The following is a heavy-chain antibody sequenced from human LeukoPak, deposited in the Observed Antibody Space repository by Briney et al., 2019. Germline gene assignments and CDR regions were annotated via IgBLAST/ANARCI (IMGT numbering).Heavy chain of an antibody. J-gene: IGHJ4*02. CDR2: IIPIFGTA. V-gene: IGHV1-69*05. CDR1: GGTFSGYA. Sequence: SVKVSCKASGGTFSGYAISWVRQAPGQGLEWMGGIIPIFGTANYAQKFQGRVTITTDESTSTAYMELSSLRSEDTAVYYCASRGSWGGNYFDYWGQGTLVTVSS. D-gene: IGHD1-26*01. CDR3: ASRGSWGGNYFDY.